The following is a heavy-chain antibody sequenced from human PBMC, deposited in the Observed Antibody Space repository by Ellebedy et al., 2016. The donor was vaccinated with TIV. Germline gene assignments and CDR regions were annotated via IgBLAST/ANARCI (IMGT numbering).Heavy chain of an antibody. J-gene: IGHJ4*02. D-gene: IGHD7-27*01. CDR1: GFTVSSNC. CDR2: IKQDGSEK. CDR3: ARDRLGWREPPNY. Sequence: GGSLRLSCAASGFTVSSNCMSWVRQAPGKGLEWVADIKQDGSEKYYGDSVKGRFTISRDNTKNSLYLEMNSLRDEDTAVYYCARDRLGWREPPNYWGQGTLVTVSS. V-gene: IGHV3-7*03.